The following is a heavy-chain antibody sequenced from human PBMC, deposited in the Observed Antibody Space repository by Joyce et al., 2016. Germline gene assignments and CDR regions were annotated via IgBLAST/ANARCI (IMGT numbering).Heavy chain of an antibody. CDR1: GFTFSNYG. CDR3: AGGILTGYFDY. J-gene: IGHJ4*02. Sequence: QGQLVESGGGVVQPGRSLRLSCAASGFTFSNYGMHWVRQAPGKGLGWVAVISYDGSNKHDGDSVKGRFAISRDNAKNTLYLQMNSLRAEDTAVYYCAGGILTGYFDYWGQGALVTVSS. V-gene: IGHV3-30*03. D-gene: IGHD3-9*01. CDR2: ISYDGSNK.